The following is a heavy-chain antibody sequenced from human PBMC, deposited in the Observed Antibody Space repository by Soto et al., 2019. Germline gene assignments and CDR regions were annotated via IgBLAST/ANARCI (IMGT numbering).Heavy chain of an antibody. V-gene: IGHV4-61*01. CDR1: GGTVRNVNYF. J-gene: IGHJ4*02. Sequence: SETLSLTCSVSGGTVRNVNYFWAWLRQSPGKGLEWIGYFYYSGTTNYNPSLKSRVTISIDMSKNQISLKLTSVTAADTAVYYCAALPRYWGQGTLVTVSS. CDR2: FYYSGTT. CDR3: AALPRY. D-gene: IGHD6-6*01.